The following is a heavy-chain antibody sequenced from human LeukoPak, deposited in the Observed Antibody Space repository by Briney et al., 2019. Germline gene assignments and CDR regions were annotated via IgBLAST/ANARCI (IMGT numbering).Heavy chain of an antibody. CDR3: ARTSDYYNYYFDY. V-gene: IGHV1-2*02. CDR1: GYRFTDYY. Sequence: ASVKVSCKASGYRFTDYYVHWVLQAPGQGLEWLAWINPNGGTTNYAQKFQDRVTVITDTSISTAYMELSNLRSDDTAVYFCARTSDYYNYYFDYWGQGTAVTVSS. CDR2: INPNGGTT. D-gene: IGHD1-1*01. J-gene: IGHJ4*02.